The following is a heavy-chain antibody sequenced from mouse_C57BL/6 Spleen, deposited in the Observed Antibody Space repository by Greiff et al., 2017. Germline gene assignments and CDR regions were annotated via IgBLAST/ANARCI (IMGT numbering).Heavy chain of an antibody. J-gene: IGHJ3*01. CDR3: ARSGAGTPAWFAY. CDR2: IHPNSGST. Sequence: VQLQQPGAELVKPGASVKLSCKASGYTFTSYWMHWVKQRPGQGLEWIGMIHPNSGSTNYNEKFKSKATLTVDKSSSTAYMQLSSLTSEDSAVYYCARSGAGTPAWFAYWGQGTLVTVSA. V-gene: IGHV1-64*01. CDR1: GYTFTSYW. D-gene: IGHD4-1*01.